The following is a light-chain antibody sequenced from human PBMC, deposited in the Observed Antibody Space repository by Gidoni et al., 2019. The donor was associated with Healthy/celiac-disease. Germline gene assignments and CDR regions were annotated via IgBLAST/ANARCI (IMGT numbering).Light chain of an antibody. CDR2: DAS. J-gene: IGKJ4*01. CDR3: QQRSNWPPT. V-gene: IGKV3-11*01. CDR1: QSVSSY. Sequence: EIVLTQSPATLSLSPGERATLSCRASQSVSSYLAWNQQKPGQAPRLLIYDASNRATGIPARFSGSGSGTDFTLTISSLEPEDFAVYYCQQRSNWPPTFXGXTKVEIK.